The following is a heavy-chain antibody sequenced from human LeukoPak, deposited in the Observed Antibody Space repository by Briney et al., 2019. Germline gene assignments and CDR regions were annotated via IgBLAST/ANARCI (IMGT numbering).Heavy chain of an antibody. D-gene: IGHD5-18*01. CDR3: ARGVSRSGSVYGVDV. V-gene: IGHV4-59*01. J-gene: IGHJ6*02. Sequence: PSETLSLTCTVSGDSISTYYWSWIRQPPGEGLEWIGYIYYTGSTNYNPSLKSRVTISLDTSRNQFSLKLTSVTAADTAVYYCARGVSRSGSVYGVDVWGQGTTVTVSS. CDR1: GDSISTYY. CDR2: IYYTGST.